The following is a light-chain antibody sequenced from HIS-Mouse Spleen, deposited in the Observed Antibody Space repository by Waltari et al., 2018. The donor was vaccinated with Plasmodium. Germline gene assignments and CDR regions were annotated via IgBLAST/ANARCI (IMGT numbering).Light chain of an antibody. CDR1: QSVSSN. CDR2: GAS. CDR3: QQYNNWSFT. J-gene: IGKJ3*01. Sequence: EIVMTQSPATLSVSPGERATLSCRASQSVSSNLAWYQQKPGQAPRLLIYGASTRATGTPARFNGSGSGTEFTLTISSLQSEDFAVYYCQQYNNWSFTFGPGTKVDIK. V-gene: IGKV3-15*01.